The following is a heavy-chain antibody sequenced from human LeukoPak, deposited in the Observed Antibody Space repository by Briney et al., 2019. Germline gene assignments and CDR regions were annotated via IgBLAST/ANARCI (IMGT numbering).Heavy chain of an antibody. CDR1: GFTFSSYA. J-gene: IGHJ4*02. V-gene: IGHV3-23*01. Sequence: TGGSLRLSCAASGFTFSSYAMSWVRQAPGKGLEWVSAISGSGGSTHYADSVKGRFTISRDNSKNTLYLQMNSLRAEDTAVYYCAKGTWIQLWLHSYYFDYWGQGTLVTVSS. D-gene: IGHD5-18*01. CDR2: ISGSGGST. CDR3: AKGTWIQLWLHSYYFDY.